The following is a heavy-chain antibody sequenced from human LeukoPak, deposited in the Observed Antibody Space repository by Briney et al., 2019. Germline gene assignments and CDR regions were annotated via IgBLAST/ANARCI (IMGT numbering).Heavy chain of an antibody. J-gene: IGHJ6*03. V-gene: IGHV4-61*01. CDR1: GYSINSGYY. CDR2: IYYSGST. D-gene: IGHD3-10*01. Sequence: SETLSLTCTVSGYSINSGYYWGWIRQPPGKGLEWIGYIYYSGSTNYNPSLKSRVTISVDTSKNQFSLKLSSVTAADTAVYYCARSRRYYGSGSYYNVFLQEGLYYYYYMDVWGKGTTVTISS. CDR3: ARSRRYYGSGSYYNVFLQEGLYYYYYMDV.